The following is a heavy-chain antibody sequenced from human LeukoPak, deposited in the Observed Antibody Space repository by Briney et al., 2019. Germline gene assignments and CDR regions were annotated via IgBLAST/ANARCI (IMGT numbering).Heavy chain of an antibody. CDR2: ISYDGSNK. Sequence: GGSLRLSCAASGFTFSSYGMHWVRQAPGKGLEWVAVISYDGSNKYYADPVKGRFTISRDNSKNTLYLQMNSLRAEDTAVYYCAKDDGYYYYGMDVWGQGATVTVSS. CDR3: AKDDGYYYYGMDV. J-gene: IGHJ6*02. CDR1: GFTFSSYG. V-gene: IGHV3-30*18.